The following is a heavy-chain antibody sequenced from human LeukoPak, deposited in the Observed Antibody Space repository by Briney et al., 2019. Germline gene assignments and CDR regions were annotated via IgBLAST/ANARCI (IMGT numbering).Heavy chain of an antibody. CDR3: ARALTYSSSLGGMDV. V-gene: IGHV3-21*01. CDR1: GFTFSSYS. CDR2: ISSSSSYI. J-gene: IGHJ6*01. Sequence: GGSLRLSCAASGFTFSSYSMNWVRQAPGKGLEWVSSISSSSSYIYYADSVKGRFTISRDNAKNSLYLQMNSLRAEDTAVYYCARALTYSSSLGGMDVWGNGTTLTVSS. D-gene: IGHD6-6*01.